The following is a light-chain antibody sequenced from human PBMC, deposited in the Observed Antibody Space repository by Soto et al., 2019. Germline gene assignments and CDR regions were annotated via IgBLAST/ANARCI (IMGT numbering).Light chain of an antibody. CDR2: WAS. CDR3: QQYYGSPRA. J-gene: IGKJ4*01. Sequence: DIVMTQSPDSLAVSLFESANLNCKSMRSVFYSSNNKNYLSWYQQKPGQPPKLLIYWASTREYGVTDRFTGRGSGTDFTITISRLQAEDVAVYYCQQYYGSPRAVGGGTKVDIK. V-gene: IGKV4-1*01. CDR1: RSVFYSSNNKNY.